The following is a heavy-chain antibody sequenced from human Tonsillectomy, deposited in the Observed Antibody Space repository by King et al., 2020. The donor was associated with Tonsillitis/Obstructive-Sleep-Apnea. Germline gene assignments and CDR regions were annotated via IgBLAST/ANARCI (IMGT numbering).Heavy chain of an antibody. J-gene: IGHJ1*01. CDR2: ISFDGNNE. Sequence: VQLVESGGGVVKPGRSLRLSCAASGFAFRKYGMHWIRQAPGKGLEWVSSISFDGNNEFYADSVKGRVTISRDNSNNTVFLQMDNLRAEDTAVYYCARPTTIFGVVIVPGGYFQHWGQGTLVTVSS. D-gene: IGHD3-3*01. CDR1: GFAFRKYG. CDR3: ARPTTIFGVVIVPGGYFQH. V-gene: IGHV3-30*03.